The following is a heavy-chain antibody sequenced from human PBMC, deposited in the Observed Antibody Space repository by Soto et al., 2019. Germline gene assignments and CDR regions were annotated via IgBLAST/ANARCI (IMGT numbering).Heavy chain of an antibody. CDR3: ARGRRWLQFWRADYYYYYGMDV. CDR1: GGSFSGYY. D-gene: IGHD5-12*01. V-gene: IGHV4-34*01. CDR2: INHSGST. Sequence: PSETLSLTCAVYGGSFSGYYWSWIRQPPGKGLEWIGEINHSGSTNYNPSLKSRVTISVDTSKNQFSLKLSSVTAADTAVYYCARGRRWLQFWRADYYYYYGMDVWGQGTTVTVSS. J-gene: IGHJ6*02.